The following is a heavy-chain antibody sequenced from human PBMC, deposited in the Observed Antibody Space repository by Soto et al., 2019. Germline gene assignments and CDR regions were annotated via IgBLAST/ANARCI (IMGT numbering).Heavy chain of an antibody. CDR1: GDSISSSSYS. V-gene: IGHV4-39*01. CDR2: IHNRGST. Sequence: QLQLQESGPGLVKPSETLSLTCTVSGDSISSSSYSWGWIRQPPGKGLEWIGNIHNRGSTYYNPSLRSRARLSADTSKKQFSPKLTSVTAADTAVYYGARLPPGFPNWFDPWGQGTLVTVSS. D-gene: IGHD3-10*01. J-gene: IGHJ5*02. CDR3: ARLPPGFPNWFDP.